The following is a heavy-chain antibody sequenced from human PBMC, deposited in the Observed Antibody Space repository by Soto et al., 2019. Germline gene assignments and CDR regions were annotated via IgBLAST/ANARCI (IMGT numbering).Heavy chain of an antibody. Sequence: QVQLQESGPGLVKPSQTLSLTCTVSGGSISSGGYYWSWIRQHPGKGLEWIGYLYYSGSTYYNPSLKSRVTISVDTSKNQFSLKLSSVTAADTAVYYCARGGSSWYLYFQHWGQGTLVTVSS. CDR3: ARGGSSWYLYFQH. J-gene: IGHJ1*01. V-gene: IGHV4-31*03. D-gene: IGHD6-13*01. CDR1: GGSISSGGYY. CDR2: LYYSGST.